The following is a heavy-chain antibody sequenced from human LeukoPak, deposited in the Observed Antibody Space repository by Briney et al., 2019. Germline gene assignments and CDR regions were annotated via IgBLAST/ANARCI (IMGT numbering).Heavy chain of an antibody. CDR3: ASHYYASSGSLFDS. V-gene: IGHV4-38-2*01. J-gene: IGHJ4*02. CDR2: VYHTGST. CDR1: GYSIGSGYY. D-gene: IGHD3-22*01. Sequence: SETLSLTCAVSGYSIGSGYYWVWIRQPPGKGLEWIGSVYHTGSTYYHPSLKSRATIPLDTSKNQFSLRLTSVTAADTALYYCASHYYASSGSLFDSWGRGSLVTVSS.